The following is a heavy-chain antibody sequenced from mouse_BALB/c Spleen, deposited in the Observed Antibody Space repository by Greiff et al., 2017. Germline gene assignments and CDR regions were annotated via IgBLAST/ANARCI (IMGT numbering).Heavy chain of an antibody. J-gene: IGHJ4*01. CDR1: GFTFSSFG. D-gene: IGHD2-14*01. Sequence: DVQLVESGGGLVQPGGSRKLSCAASGFTFSSFGMHWVRQAPEKGLEWVAYISSGSSTIYYADTVKGRFTISRDNPKNTLFLQMTSLRSEDTAMYYCARPCYRYDGYAMDYWGQGTSVTVSS. CDR2: ISSGSSTI. V-gene: IGHV5-17*02. CDR3: ARPCYRYDGYAMDY.